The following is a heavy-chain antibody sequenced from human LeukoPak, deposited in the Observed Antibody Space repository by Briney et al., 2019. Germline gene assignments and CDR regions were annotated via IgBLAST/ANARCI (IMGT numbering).Heavy chain of an antibody. V-gene: IGHV1-46*01. Sequence: GASVKVSCKASGYTLTGYYIHWMRQAPGQGLEWMGIINPSGGSTSYAQKFQGRVTMTRDTSTSTVYMELSSLRSEDTAVYYCARGRITMVRGVIIDYYGMDVWGQGTTVTVSS. D-gene: IGHD3-10*01. CDR2: INPSGGST. CDR3: ARGRITMVRGVIIDYYGMDV. CDR1: GYTLTGYY. J-gene: IGHJ6*02.